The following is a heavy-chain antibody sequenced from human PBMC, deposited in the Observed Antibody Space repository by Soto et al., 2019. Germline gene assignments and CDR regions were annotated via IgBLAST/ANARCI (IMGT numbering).Heavy chain of an antibody. D-gene: IGHD6-13*01. V-gene: IGHV1-18*01. J-gene: IGHJ4*02. CDR1: GYTFTSYG. CDR2: ISAYNGNT. CDR3: ARLHHVVDAAAGDY. Sequence: GASVKVSCKASGYTFTSYGISWVRQAPGQGLEWMGWISAYNGNTNYAQKLQGRVTMTTDTSINTAYLQWSSLKASDTAMYYCARLHHVVDAAAGDYWGQGTLVTVSS.